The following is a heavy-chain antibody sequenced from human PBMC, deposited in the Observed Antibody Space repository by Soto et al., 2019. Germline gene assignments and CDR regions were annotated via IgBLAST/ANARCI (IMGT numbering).Heavy chain of an antibody. CDR1: GFTFSSYW. J-gene: IGHJ5*02. D-gene: IGHD3-10*01. CDR3: AREGLLWFGELSLAPFDP. V-gene: IGHV3-7*01. Sequence: GGSLRLSCAASGFTFSSYWMSWVRQAPAKGLEWVANIKQDGSEKYYVDSVKGRFTISRDNAKNSLYLQMNSLRAEDTAVYYYAREGLLWFGELSLAPFDPWGQGTLVTVSS. CDR2: IKQDGSEK.